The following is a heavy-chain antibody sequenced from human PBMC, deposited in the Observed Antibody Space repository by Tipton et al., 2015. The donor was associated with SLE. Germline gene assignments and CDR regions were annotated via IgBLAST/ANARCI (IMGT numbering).Heavy chain of an antibody. V-gene: IGHV3-33*08. CDR2: IWYDGSNK. Sequence: SLRLSCAASGFTFSSYGMHWVRQAPGKGLEWVAVIWYDGSNKYYADSVKGRFTISRDNSKNTLYLQMNSLRAEDTAMYYCARRAPYDAFDIWGQGTMVTVSS. J-gene: IGHJ3*02. CDR1: GFTFSSYG. CDR3: ARRAPYDAFDI.